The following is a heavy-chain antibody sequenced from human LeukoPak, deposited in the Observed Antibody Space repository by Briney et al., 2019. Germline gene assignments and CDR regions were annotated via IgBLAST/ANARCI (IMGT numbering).Heavy chain of an antibody. J-gene: IGHJ3*02. CDR1: GFTFGDYA. V-gene: IGHV3-49*04. CDR2: IRSKSYGGTT. CDR3: SRGPYCSSGSCYPDPDAFDI. Sequence: PGGSLRLSCTASGFTFGDYAMAWARQAPGKGLEWVGFIRSKSYGGTTEYAASVKGRFTISRDDSKSIAYLQMNSLKTEDTAVYYCSRGPYCSSGSCYPDPDAFDIWGQGTVVTFSS. D-gene: IGHD2-15*01.